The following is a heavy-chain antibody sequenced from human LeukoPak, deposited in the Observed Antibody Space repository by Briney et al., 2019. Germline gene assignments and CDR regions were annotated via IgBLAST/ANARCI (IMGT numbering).Heavy chain of an antibody. Sequence: GGSLRLSCAASGFTFSSYGIIWFRQAPEKGLEWVSGISQNGGDTYYADSVKGRLTISRDDSKNTLFLQMNSLRVEDTAVYYCATVLSLTRYYWYGVGVWGRGTTVTVSS. CDR3: ATVLSLTRYYWYGVGV. CDR1: GFTFSSYG. V-gene: IGHV3-23*01. J-gene: IGHJ6*02. CDR2: ISQNGGDT.